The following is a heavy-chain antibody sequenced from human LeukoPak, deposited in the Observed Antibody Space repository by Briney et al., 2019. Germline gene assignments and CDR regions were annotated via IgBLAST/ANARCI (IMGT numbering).Heavy chain of an antibody. J-gene: IGHJ6*03. Sequence: TSAKVSCKASGYTFTGYYMHWVRQAPGQGLEWMGWINPNSGGTNYAQKFQGRVTMTRDTSISTAYMELSRLRSDDTAVYYCARTDYDFWSGHMDVWGKGTTVTVSS. CDR2: INPNSGGT. CDR3: ARTDYDFWSGHMDV. D-gene: IGHD3-3*01. CDR1: GYTFTGYY. V-gene: IGHV1-2*02.